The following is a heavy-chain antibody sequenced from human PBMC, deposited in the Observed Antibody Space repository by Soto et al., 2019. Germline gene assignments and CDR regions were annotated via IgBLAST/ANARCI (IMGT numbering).Heavy chain of an antibody. V-gene: IGHV3-23*01. CDR3: AKTPRQRLVYSDY. Sequence: EVQLLESGGGLVQPGGSLRLSCAASGFTFSNYATARVRHAPGKGLEWVSGISGSGGTTYYADSVKGRFTISRDNSKDTLHLQMNSLRAEDTAVYYCAKTPRQRLVYSDYWGQGALVTVSS. CDR2: ISGSGGTT. D-gene: IGHD6-19*01. J-gene: IGHJ4*02. CDR1: GFTFSNYA.